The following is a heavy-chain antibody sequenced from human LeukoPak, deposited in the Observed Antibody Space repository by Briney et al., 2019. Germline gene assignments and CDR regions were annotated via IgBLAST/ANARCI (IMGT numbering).Heavy chain of an antibody. Sequence: GGSLRLSCAASGFTVSSNYMTWVRQTPGKGLEWVSVVLSGGTTYYADSVKGRFTISTDNSKNTLYLQMSSLRAEDTAVYYCARDGQTSSIWFDFWGQGTLVTVSS. CDR3: ARDGQTSSIWFDF. CDR2: VLSGGTT. V-gene: IGHV3-66*01. J-gene: IGHJ4*02. CDR1: GFTVSSNY. D-gene: IGHD6-13*01.